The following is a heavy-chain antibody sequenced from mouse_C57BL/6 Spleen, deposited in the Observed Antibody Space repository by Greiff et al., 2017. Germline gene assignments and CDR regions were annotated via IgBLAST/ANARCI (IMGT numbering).Heavy chain of an antibody. J-gene: IGHJ2*01. Sequence: QVQLQQSGAELVKPGASVKLSCKASGYTFTSYWMQWVKQRPGQGLEWIGEIDPSDSYTNYNQKFKGKATLTVDTSSSTAYMQLSSLTSEDSAVYYCARGGKNPYYFDYWGQGTTLTVSS. CDR3: ARGGKNPYYFDY. V-gene: IGHV1-50*01. CDR2: IDPSDSYT. CDR1: GYTFTSYW.